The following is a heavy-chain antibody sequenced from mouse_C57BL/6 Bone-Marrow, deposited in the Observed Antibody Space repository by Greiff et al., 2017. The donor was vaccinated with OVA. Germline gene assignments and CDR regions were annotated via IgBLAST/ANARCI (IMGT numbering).Heavy chain of an antibody. CDR1: GYSITSGYY. J-gene: IGHJ4*01. CDR3: ASNACYSDYDDYGMDY. Sequence: ESGPGLVKPSQSLSLTCSVTGYSITSGYYWYWIRQFPGNKLEWMGYISYDGSNNYNPSLKNRISITRDTSKNQFFLKLNSVTTEDTATYDCASNACYSDYDDYGMDYWGQGTSVTVSS. CDR2: ISYDGSN. D-gene: IGHD2-5*01. V-gene: IGHV3-6*01.